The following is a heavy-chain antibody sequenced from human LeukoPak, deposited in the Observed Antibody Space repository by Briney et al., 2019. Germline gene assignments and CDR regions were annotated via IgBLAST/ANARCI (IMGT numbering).Heavy chain of an antibody. CDR2: IYYSGST. CDR3: ARSYYYASGSYYGNPFDY. D-gene: IGHD3-10*01. Sequence: SETLSLTCTVSGGSISSSSYYWGWIRQPPGKGLEWIGSIYYSGSTYYNPSLKSRVTISVDTSKNQFSLKLSSVTAADTAVYYCARSYYYASGSYYGNPFDYWGQGTLVTVSS. J-gene: IGHJ4*02. CDR1: GGSISSSSYY. V-gene: IGHV4-39*01.